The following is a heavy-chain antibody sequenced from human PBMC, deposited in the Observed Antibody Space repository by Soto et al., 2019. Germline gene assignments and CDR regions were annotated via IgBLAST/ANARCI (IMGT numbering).Heavy chain of an antibody. CDR2: IVPIVDTS. V-gene: IGHV1-69*12. CDR1: GGTFSSYA. Sequence: VQLVQSGAEVRQPASSVKVSCKTSGGTFSSYAISWVRQAPGQGLEWMGGIVPIVDTSTYAQKFQGRVTITADESTSTAYMELSSLRSDDTAIYYCVRVVAIPGYPDNWGQGTLVPVSS. D-gene: IGHD5-12*01. J-gene: IGHJ4*02. CDR3: VRVVAIPGYPDN.